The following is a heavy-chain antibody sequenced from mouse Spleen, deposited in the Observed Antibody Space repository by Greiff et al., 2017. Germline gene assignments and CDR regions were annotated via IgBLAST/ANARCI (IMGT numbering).Heavy chain of an antibody. CDR2: IWSGGST. Sequence: VQLKESGPGLVQPSQSLSITCTVSGFSLTSYGVHWVRQSPGKGLEWLGVIWSGGSTDYNAAFISRLSISKDNSKSQVFFKMNSLQADDTAIYYCATGYSHFDYWGQGTTLTVSS. V-gene: IGHV2-2*01. D-gene: IGHD2-3*01. J-gene: IGHJ2*01. CDR1: GFSLTSYG. CDR3: ATGYSHFDY.